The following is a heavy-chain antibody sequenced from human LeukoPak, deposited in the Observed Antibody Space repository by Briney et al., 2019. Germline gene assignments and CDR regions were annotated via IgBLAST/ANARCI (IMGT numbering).Heavy chain of an antibody. J-gene: IGHJ6*02. CDR2: MYFTGDT. Sequence: SETLSLTCNVSGGFSSSYYWTWIRQPPGKGLEWIGYMYFTGDTNYNPALRSRVTISRDTSENHFSLRMTSVTAANTAAYYCATKWRGPQPCCSGSPLYYGVDVWGQGTTVTVSS. CDR3: ATKWRGPQPCCSGSPLYYGVDV. CDR1: GGFSSSYY. D-gene: IGHD3-10*02. V-gene: IGHV4-59*01.